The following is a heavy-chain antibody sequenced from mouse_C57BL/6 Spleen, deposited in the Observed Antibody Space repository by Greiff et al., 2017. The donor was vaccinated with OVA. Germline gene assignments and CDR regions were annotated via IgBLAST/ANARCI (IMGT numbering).Heavy chain of an antibody. D-gene: IGHD2-5*01. J-gene: IGHJ2*01. Sequence: VHVKQSGPELVKPGASVKISCKASGYSFTDYNMNWVKQSNGKSLEWIGVINPNYGTTSYNQKFKGKATLTVDQSSSTAYMQLNSLTSEDSAVYYCAREDYSNFYYFDDWGQGTTLTVSS. V-gene: IGHV1-39*01. CDR2: INPNYGTT. CDR3: AREDYSNFYYFDD. CDR1: GYSFTDYN.